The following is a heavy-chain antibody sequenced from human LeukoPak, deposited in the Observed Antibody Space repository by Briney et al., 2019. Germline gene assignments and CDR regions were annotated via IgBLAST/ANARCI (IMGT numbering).Heavy chain of an antibody. Sequence: SETLSLTCTVSGGSISSYYWSWIRQSPGKGLEWIGYIYYSGSTNYNPSLKSRVTISVDTSKNQFSLKLSSVTAADTAVYYCARSALGDGYNWAYYFDYWGQGTLVTVSS. J-gene: IGHJ4*02. V-gene: IGHV4-59*08. CDR2: IYYSGST. CDR1: GGSISSYY. CDR3: ARSALGDGYNWAYYFDY. D-gene: IGHD5-24*01.